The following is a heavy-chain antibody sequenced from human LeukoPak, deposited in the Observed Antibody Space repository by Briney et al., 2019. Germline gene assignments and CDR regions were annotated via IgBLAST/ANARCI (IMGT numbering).Heavy chain of an antibody. CDR2: IRYDGGNT. D-gene: IGHD3-10*01. V-gene: IGHV3-30*02. CDR1: GFIFSNYA. CDR3: ARNGSGSYYTYYYYMDV. Sequence: PGGSLRLSCAASGFIFSNYAMQWVRQAPGMGLEWVAFIRYDGGNTYYADSVKGRFTISRDNAKNSLYLQMNSLRAEDTAVYYCARNGSGSYYTYYYYMDVWGKGTTVTVSS. J-gene: IGHJ6*03.